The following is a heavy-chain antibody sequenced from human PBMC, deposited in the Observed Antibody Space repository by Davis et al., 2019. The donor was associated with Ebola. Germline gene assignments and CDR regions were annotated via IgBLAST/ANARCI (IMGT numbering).Heavy chain of an antibody. V-gene: IGHV1-69*10. J-gene: IGHJ6*04. CDR3: ASAQIVLVPAAMGVNYYYGMDV. Sequence: SVKVSCKASGGTFSSYAISWVRQAPGQGLEWMGGVIPIFDIANYAQKFQGRVTITADKSTSTAYMELSSLRSEDTAIYYCASAQIVLVPAAMGVNYYYGMDVWGKGTTVTVSS. CDR1: GGTFSSYA. CDR2: VIPIFDIA. D-gene: IGHD2-2*01.